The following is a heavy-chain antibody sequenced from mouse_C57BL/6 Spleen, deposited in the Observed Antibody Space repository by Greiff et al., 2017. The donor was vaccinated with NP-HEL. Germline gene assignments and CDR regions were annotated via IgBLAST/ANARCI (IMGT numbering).Heavy chain of an antibody. CDR2: IYPGDGDT. J-gene: IGHJ4*01. CDR3: ARWALYGDAMDY. D-gene: IGHD1-1*02. Sequence: VQLQQSGAELVKPGASVKISCKASGYAFSSYWMNWVKQRPGKGLEWIGQIYPGDGDTNYNGKFKGKATLTADKSSSTAYMQLSSLTSEASAVYFCARWALYGDAMDYWGQGTSVTVSS. V-gene: IGHV1-80*01. CDR1: GYAFSSYW.